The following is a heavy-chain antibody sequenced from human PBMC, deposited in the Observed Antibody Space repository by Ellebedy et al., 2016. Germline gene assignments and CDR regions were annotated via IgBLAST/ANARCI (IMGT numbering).Heavy chain of an antibody. Sequence: GGSLRLXXAASGFTFSTYAMSWVRQAPGKGLEWVSAVSGSGGTTYYADSVKGRFTISRDNSKNKLYLQMNSLRAEDTAVYYCAKEMGYGDSIDYWGLGTLVTVSS. D-gene: IGHD4-17*01. CDR2: VSGSGGTT. J-gene: IGHJ4*02. CDR1: GFTFSTYA. CDR3: AKEMGYGDSIDY. V-gene: IGHV3-23*01.